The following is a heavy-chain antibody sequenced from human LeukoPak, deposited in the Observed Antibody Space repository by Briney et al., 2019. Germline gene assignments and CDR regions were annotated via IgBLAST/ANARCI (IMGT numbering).Heavy chain of an antibody. D-gene: IGHD6-13*01. CDR2: INPSGGST. CDR1: GYTFTSYY. V-gene: IGHV1-46*01. J-gene: IGHJ4*02. CDR3: ARGGGMRSWYDFDY. Sequence: GGSLRLSCAASGYTFTSYYMHWVRQAPGQGLEWMGIINPSGGSTSYAQKFQGRVTMTRDTSTSTVYMELSSLRSEDTAVYYCARGGGMRSWYDFDYWGQGTLVTVSS.